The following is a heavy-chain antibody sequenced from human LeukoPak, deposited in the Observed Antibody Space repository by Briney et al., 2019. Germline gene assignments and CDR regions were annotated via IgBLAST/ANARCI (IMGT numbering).Heavy chain of an antibody. CDR1: GFTFSSYW. D-gene: IGHD2-2*01. V-gene: IGHV3-7*01. CDR2: IKQDGSEK. Sequence: PGGSLRLSCAASGFTFSSYWMSWVRQAPGKGLEWVANIKQDGSEKYYVDSVKGRFTISRDNAKDSLYLQMNSLRAEDTAVYYCARVHIVVVPAAMGNFDYWGQGTLVTDSS. J-gene: IGHJ4*02. CDR3: ARVHIVVVPAAMGNFDY.